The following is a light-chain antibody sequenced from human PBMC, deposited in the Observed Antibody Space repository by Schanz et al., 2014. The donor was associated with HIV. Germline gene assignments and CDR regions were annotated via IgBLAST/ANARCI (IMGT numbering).Light chain of an antibody. CDR2: EVS. V-gene: IGLV2-14*01. J-gene: IGLJ1*01. CDR3: SSYTRVGTPHYV. Sequence: QSVLTQPPSASGSPGQSVTISCTGTSSDVGGYNYVSWYQQHPGKAPKLMIYEVSKRPSGVSNRFSGSKSGNTASLTISGLQAEDETDYYCSSYTRVGTPHYVFGTGTKLTVL. CDR1: SSDVGGYNY.